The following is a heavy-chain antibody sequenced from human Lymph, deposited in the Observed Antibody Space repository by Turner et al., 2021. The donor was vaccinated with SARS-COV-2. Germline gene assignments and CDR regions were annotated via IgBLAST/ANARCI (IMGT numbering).Heavy chain of an antibody. CDR1: GYTLTELS. D-gene: IGHD6-19*01. J-gene: IGHJ6*02. CDR3: ATDRSSGWPHYYYYTMDV. CDR2: FDPEDGKT. Sequence: QVQLVQSGAEVKKPVASGKVSCKVSGYTLTELSMHWVRQAPGKGLEWMGGFDPEDGKTIYAQKFQGRVTMTEDTSTDTAYMELSSLRSEDTAVYYCATDRSSGWPHYYYYTMDVWGQGTTVTVSS. V-gene: IGHV1-24*01.